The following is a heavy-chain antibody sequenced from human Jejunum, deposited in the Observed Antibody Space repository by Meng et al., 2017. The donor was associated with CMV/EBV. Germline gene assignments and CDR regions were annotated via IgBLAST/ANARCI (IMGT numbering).Heavy chain of an antibody. V-gene: IGHV1-2*06. J-gene: IGHJ4*02. CDR3: ASLGESFVVVPAAMGSFDL. CDR2: INPTRGDT. D-gene: IGHD2-2*01. Sequence: FTGYLLHWVRQDPGRGLEWMGRINPTRGDTHYAPRFPGRVTMTRNTSLSTAYMELSRLTSDDTAVYYCASLGESFVVVPAAMGSFDLWGQGTLVTVSS. CDR1: FTGYL.